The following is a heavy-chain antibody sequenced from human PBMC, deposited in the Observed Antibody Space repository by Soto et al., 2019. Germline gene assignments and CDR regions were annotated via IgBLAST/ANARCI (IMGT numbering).Heavy chain of an antibody. J-gene: IGHJ4*02. CDR1: GFTFSSYA. V-gene: IGHV3-33*01. CDR2: IWYDGSNK. CDR3: ARDPRMATIPHEIDY. D-gene: IGHD5-12*01. Sequence: QVQLVESGGGVVQPGRSLRLSCEASGFTFSSYAMHWVRQAPGKGLEWVAVIWYDGSNKYYADSVKGRFTISRDNSKSTLYLEMNSLRAEDTAVYYCARDPRMATIPHEIDYWGQGTLVTVSS.